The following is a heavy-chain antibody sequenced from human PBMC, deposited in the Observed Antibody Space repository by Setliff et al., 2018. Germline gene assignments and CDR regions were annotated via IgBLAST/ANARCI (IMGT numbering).Heavy chain of an antibody. D-gene: IGHD5-18*01. CDR1: TFTLGTYS. J-gene: IGHJ4*02. V-gene: IGHV3-21*06. Sequence: GESLKISCAASTFTLGTYSMHWVRQAPGKGLAWVSSISPYSDYIYYADSVKGRFTISRDNAKNSLYLQMTSLRAEDTAVYYCARSPGWIPWFDYWGQGILVTVSS. CDR3: ARSPGWIPWFDY. CDR2: ISPYSDYI.